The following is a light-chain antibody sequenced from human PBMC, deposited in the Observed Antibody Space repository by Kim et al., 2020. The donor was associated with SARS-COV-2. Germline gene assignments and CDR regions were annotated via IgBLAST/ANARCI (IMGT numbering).Light chain of an antibody. Sequence: EIVMTQSPATLSVSPGEGATLSCRAGQSVGSNLAWYQHKPGQAPRLLIYGASTRATGIPARFSGSGSGTEFTLTISTLQSEDFAVYYCQQYNNWPPWTFGQGTKLEI. CDR2: GAS. CDR3: QQYNNWPPWT. J-gene: IGKJ1*01. V-gene: IGKV3-15*01. CDR1: QSVGSN.